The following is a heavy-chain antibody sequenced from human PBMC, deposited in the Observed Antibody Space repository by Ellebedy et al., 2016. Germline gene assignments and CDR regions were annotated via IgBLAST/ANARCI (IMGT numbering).Heavy chain of an antibody. CDR2: IKQDGSEK. D-gene: IGHD5-12*01. CDR1: GFTFSSYW. Sequence: GGSLRLXXEASGFTFSSYWMSWVRQAPGKGLEWVANIKQDGSEKYYVDSVKGRFTISRDNAKNSLYLQMNSLRAEDTAVYYCARERVDIVATIVIYYGMDVWGQGTTVTVSS. V-gene: IGHV3-7*01. J-gene: IGHJ6*02. CDR3: ARERVDIVATIVIYYGMDV.